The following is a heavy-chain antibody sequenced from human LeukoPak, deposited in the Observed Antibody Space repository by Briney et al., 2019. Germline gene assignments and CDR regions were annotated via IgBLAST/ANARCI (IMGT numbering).Heavy chain of an antibody. CDR2: IWYDGSNK. J-gene: IGHJ6*03. V-gene: IGHV3-30*02. CDR1: GFTFSSYG. CDR3: AKDPVHYGSGTPVGPYYYYYYMDV. Sequence: GGSLRLSCAASGFTFSSYGMHWVRQAPGKGLEWVAVIWYDGSNKYYADSVKGRFTISRDNSKNTLYLQMNSLRAEDTAVYYCAKDPVHYGSGTPVGPYYYYYYMDVWGKGTTVTVS. D-gene: IGHD3-10*01.